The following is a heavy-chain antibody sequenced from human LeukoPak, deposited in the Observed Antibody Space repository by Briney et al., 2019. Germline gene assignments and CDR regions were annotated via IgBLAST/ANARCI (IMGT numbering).Heavy chain of an antibody. CDR2: ISYDGILQ. V-gene: IGHV3-30-3*01. Sequence: PGRFLRLSCATSGFTFSTYSMHWVRQALGKGLERVAVISYDGILQFYADSVTGRFTISRSNSKNTLYLQMNSLRGEDTAVYYCARGSDYYDSSGYSFGDYWGQGTLVTVSS. D-gene: IGHD3-22*01. CDR3: ARGSDYYDSSGYSFGDY. J-gene: IGHJ4*02. CDR1: GFTFSTYS.